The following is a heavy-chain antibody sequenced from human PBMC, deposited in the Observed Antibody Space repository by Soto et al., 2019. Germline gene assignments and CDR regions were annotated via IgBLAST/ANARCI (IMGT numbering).Heavy chain of an antibody. Sequence: QMLLVESGGGVVQPGRSLRLSCAGSGFTFNNHGIHWVRQAPGKGLEWVADISYEGNNKWYADSVKGRLTIPRDNSRNTVYLQTYGLRAEDTAVYYCVSAEGRNGHDTRFDYWGQGTLVTVSS. CDR3: VSAEGRNGHDTRFDY. J-gene: IGHJ4*02. CDR2: ISYEGNNK. D-gene: IGHD1-1*01. CDR1: GFTFNNHG. V-gene: IGHV3-30*19.